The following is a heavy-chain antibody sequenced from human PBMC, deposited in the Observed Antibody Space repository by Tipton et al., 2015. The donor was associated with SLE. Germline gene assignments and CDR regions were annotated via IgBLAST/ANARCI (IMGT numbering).Heavy chain of an antibody. CDR1: GYTFTSYD. CDR3: ARAISQQYSTIWSDY. Sequence: QLVQSGAEVKKPGASVRVSCKASGYTFTSYDINWVRQAPGQGLEWMGWMNPSSGNSGFVQRVQGRVTMTRNTSISTAYMELSSLRSEDTAVYYCARAISQQYSTIWSDYWGQGTLVTVSS. J-gene: IGHJ4*02. V-gene: IGHV1-8*02. D-gene: IGHD2-2*01. CDR2: MNPSSGNS.